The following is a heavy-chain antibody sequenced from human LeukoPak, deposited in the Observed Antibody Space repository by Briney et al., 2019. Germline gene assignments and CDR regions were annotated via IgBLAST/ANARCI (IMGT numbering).Heavy chain of an antibody. V-gene: IGHV3-33*08. J-gene: IGHJ4*02. CDR3: ARDLSPELRVPAASDY. Sequence: PGGSLRLSCAASGFTFSSYGMHWVRQAPGKGLEWVAVIWYDGSNKYYADSVKGRFTISRDNSKNTLYLQMNSLRAEDTAVYYCARDLSPELRVPAASDYWGQGTLVTVSS. CDR1: GFTFSSYG. CDR2: IWYDGSNK. D-gene: IGHD2-2*01.